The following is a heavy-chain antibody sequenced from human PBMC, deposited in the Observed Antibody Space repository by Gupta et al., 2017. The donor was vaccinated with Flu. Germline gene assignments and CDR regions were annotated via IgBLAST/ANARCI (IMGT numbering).Heavy chain of an antibody. CDR2: ISSSSSTI. CDR3: ASEWAAAGPNLYYYYYGMDV. CDR1: GFTFSSYS. D-gene: IGHD6-13*01. J-gene: IGHJ6*02. Sequence: EVQLVESGGGLVQPGGSLRLSCAASGFTFSSYSMNWVRQAPGKGLEWVSYISSSSSTIYYADSVKGRFTISRDNAKNSLYLQMNSLRDEDTAVYYCASEWAAAGPNLYYYYYGMDVWGQGTTVTVSS. V-gene: IGHV3-48*02.